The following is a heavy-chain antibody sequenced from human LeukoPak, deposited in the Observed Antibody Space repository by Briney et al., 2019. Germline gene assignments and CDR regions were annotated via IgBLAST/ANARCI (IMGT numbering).Heavy chain of an antibody. CDR1: GGTFSSYA. V-gene: IGHV1-69*13. D-gene: IGHD3-10*01. Sequence: ASVKVSCKASGGTFSSYAISWVRQAPGQGLEWMGGIIPMFGSANYAQKFQGRVTITADESTSTAYMELSSLRSEDTAVYYCATRNPGAYYYGSGNKSHGYYYYYMDVWGKGTTVTISS. CDR3: ATRNPGAYYYGSGNKSHGYYYYYMDV. J-gene: IGHJ6*03. CDR2: IIPMFGSA.